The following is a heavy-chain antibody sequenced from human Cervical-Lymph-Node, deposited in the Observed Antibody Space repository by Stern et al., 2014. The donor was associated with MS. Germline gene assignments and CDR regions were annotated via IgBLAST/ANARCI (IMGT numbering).Heavy chain of an antibody. Sequence: QVQLVQSGGGVVQPWRSLRLSCAASGFTFSSYVMNWVRQAPGKGLEWVAVISHDGSNKYYADSVKGRFTISRDNSKNTLYLQMNSLRAEDTAVYYCARGWTGNWYFDLWDR. CDR2: ISHDGSNK. V-gene: IGHV3-30-3*01. CDR3: ARGWTGNWYFDL. J-gene: IGHJ2*01. CDR1: GFTFSSYV. D-gene: IGHD1-14*01.